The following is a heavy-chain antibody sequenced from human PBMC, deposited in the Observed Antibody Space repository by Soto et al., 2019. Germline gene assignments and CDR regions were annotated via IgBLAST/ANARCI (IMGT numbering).Heavy chain of an antibody. J-gene: IGHJ5*01. CDR2: ISYDGSNE. V-gene: IGHV3-30*18. CDR1: GFTFSTYG. Sequence: QVQLVESGGGVVQPGRSLRLSCVVSGFTFSTYGMHWVRQAPGKGLEWVAFISYDGSNEYYAGSVKGRFTISRDNSKNTLYLQMNSLSAEDTAVYYCANDRGNLGWYDFWGQGTLVTVSS. CDR3: ANDRGNLGWYDF.